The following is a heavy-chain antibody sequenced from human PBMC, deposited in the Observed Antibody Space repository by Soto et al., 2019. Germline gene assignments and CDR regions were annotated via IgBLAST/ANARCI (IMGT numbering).Heavy chain of an antibody. CDR2: IGTAGDT. CDR1: GFTFSSYD. J-gene: IGHJ4*02. V-gene: IGHV3-13*04. CDR3: ARAIGPTLFDY. Sequence: GGSLRLSCSASGFTFSSYDMHWVRQGPGKGLEWVSAIGTAGDTNYAGSVKGRFTISRENAKNSLYLQMNSLRAGDTAIYFCARAIGPTLFDYWGQGTLVNVSS. D-gene: IGHD3-22*01.